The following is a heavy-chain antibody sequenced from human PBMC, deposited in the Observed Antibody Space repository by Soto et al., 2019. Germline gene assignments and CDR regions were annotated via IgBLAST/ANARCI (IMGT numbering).Heavy chain of an antibody. J-gene: IGHJ3*02. CDR3: AKSRAAAGQDAFDI. CDR1: GFTFSSYA. V-gene: IGHV3-23*01. CDR2: ISGSGGST. Sequence: PGESLRLSCVASGFTFSSYAMSSVRQAPGKGLEWVSAISGSGGSTYYADSVKGRFTISRDNSKNTLYLQMNSLRAEDTAVYYCAKSRAAAGQDAFDIWGQGTMVTVSS. D-gene: IGHD6-13*01.